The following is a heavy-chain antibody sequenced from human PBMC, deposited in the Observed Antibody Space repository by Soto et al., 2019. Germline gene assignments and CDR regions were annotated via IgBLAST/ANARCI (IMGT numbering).Heavy chain of an antibody. CDR2: IDPDGSDT. CDR1: GFAFIRFP. CDR3: ATMAGTYPY. J-gene: IGHJ4*02. V-gene: IGHV3-74*01. Sequence: GGSLRLSCAASGFAFIRFPMHWVRQAPGKGLVWVSRIDPDGSDTTYADSVKGRFTISRDNAKNIVYLQMSSLRAEDTALYYCATMAGTYPYWGQGTLVTVSS. D-gene: IGHD1-26*01.